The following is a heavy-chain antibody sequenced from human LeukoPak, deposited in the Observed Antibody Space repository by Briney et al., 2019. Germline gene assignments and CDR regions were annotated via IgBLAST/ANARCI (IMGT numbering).Heavy chain of an antibody. J-gene: IGHJ4*02. CDR3: ARAKRNQFYKRGFDY. CDR1: GYTFTDYF. V-gene: IGHV1-2*02. CDR2: INPYSGGT. D-gene: IGHD1-14*01. Sequence: ASVKVSCKTSGYTFTDYFIHWVRQAPGQRLEWMAWINPYSGGTGSARKFQNRLTLTRDTSIDTTYVDLTSLTSDDTAVYYCARAKRNQFYKRGFDYWGQGSLITASS.